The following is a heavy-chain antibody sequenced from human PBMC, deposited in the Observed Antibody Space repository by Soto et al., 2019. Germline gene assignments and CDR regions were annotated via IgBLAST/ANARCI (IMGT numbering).Heavy chain of an antibody. J-gene: IGHJ4*02. V-gene: IGHV3-33*01. CDR3: ARDPDLHAERYYFDY. CDR1: GFTFSSYG. CDR2: IWYDGSNK. D-gene: IGHD2-2*01. Sequence: SLRLSCAASGFTFSSYGMHWVRQAPGKGLEWVAVIWYDGSNKYYADSVKGRFTISRDNSKNTLYLQMNSLRAEDTAVYYCARDPDLHAERYYFDYWGQGTLVTVSS.